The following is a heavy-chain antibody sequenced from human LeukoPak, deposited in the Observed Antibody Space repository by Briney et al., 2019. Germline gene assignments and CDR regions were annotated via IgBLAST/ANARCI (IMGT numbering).Heavy chain of an antibody. CDR1: GGSMTSCSYF. CDR2: IYYSGST. Sequence: SETLSLTCTVSGGSMTSCSYFWGWIRQPPGKGLEWIGIIYYSGSTYYNPSLKSRVTISVDTSKNQFSLKLSSVTAADTAVYYCARAESGYSYSMDVWGQGTTVTVSS. CDR3: ARAESGYSYSMDV. J-gene: IGHJ6*03. D-gene: IGHD5-18*01. V-gene: IGHV4-39*01.